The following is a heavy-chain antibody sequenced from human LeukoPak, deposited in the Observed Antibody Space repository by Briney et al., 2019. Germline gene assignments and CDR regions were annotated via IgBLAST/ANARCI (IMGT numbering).Heavy chain of an antibody. CDR2: VIPIFGTT. J-gene: IGHJ3*02. Sequence: ASGQGLEWMGGVIPIFGTTKYAQKFQGRVTITADEPTTTAYMELSSLTSEDTAAYYCARGLQGMATIVDAFDIWGQGTKGTVSS. V-gene: IGHV1-69*01. CDR3: ARGLQGMATIVDAFDI. D-gene: IGHD5-24*01.